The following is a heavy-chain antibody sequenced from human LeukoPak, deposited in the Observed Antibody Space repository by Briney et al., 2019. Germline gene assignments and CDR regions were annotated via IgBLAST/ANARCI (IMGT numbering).Heavy chain of an antibody. CDR3: AKDHWGAIRGEFDY. CDR2: ISSSGGSS. Sequence: SGGSLRLSCAASGXTFSSYAMSWVRQAPGKGLEWVSPISSSGGSSFYADSVKGRFTISRDNSKNTLYLQMNSLRAEDTAVYFCAKDHWGAIRGEFDYWGQGTLVTVSS. V-gene: IGHV3-23*01. D-gene: IGHD3-10*01. J-gene: IGHJ4*02. CDR1: GXTFSSYA.